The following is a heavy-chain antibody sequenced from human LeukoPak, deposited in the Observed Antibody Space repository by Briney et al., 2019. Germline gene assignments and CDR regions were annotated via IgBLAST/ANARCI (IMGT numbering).Heavy chain of an antibody. V-gene: IGHV4-39*01. CDR1: GGSISSSSYY. CDR2: IYYSGST. Sequence: KPSETLSLTCTVSGGSISSSSYYWGWIRQPPGKGLEWIGSIYYSGSTYYNPSLKSRVTISVDTSKNQFSLKLSSVTAADTAVYYCARVYHLSTWFGEPVWGKGTTVTVSS. D-gene: IGHD3-10*01. J-gene: IGHJ6*04. CDR3: ARVYHLSTWFGEPV.